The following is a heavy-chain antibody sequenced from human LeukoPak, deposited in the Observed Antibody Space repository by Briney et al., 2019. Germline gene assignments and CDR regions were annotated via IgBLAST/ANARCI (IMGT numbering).Heavy chain of an antibody. D-gene: IGHD2-2*02. J-gene: IGHJ4*02. CDR1: GGSISNYY. V-gene: IGHV4-59*08. CDR2: IYYTGST. Sequence: PETLSLTCTVSGGSISNYYWSWIRQPPGKGLEWIGYIYYTGSTNYNPSPKSRVTISVDTPKNQVSLRLNSVTAAATAMYSCARHSGLYGEFDYWGQGTLVTVSS. CDR3: ARHSGLYGEFDY.